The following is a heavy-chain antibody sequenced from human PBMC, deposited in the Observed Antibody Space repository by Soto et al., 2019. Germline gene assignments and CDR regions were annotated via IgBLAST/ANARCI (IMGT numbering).Heavy chain of an antibody. CDR1: GYTFTSYY. CDR3: ARDQITRTSCPYWGAHFESGYCRGYGMDV. J-gene: IGHJ6*02. V-gene: IGHV1-46*01. D-gene: IGHD3-3*01. Sequence: ASVKVSCKASGYTFTSYYMHWVRQAPGQGLEWMGIINPSGGSTSYAQKFQGRVTMTRDRSTSTVYMELSSLRSEDTAVYYCARDQITRTSCPYWGAHFESGYCRGYGMDVWGQGT. CDR2: INPSGGST.